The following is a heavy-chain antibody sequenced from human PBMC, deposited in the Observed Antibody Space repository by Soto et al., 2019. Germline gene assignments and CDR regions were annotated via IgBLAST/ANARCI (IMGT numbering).Heavy chain of an antibody. CDR3: ARVGSTSAAGVLDY. Sequence: PGGSLRLSCAASGFTFSSYGMHWVRQAPGKGLEWVAVISYDGSNKYYADSVKGRFTISRDNSKNTLYLQMNSLRAEDAAVYYCARVGSTSAAGVLDYWGLGTLVTVSS. V-gene: IGHV3-30*03. D-gene: IGHD6-13*01. CDR2: ISYDGSNK. CDR1: GFTFSSYG. J-gene: IGHJ4*02.